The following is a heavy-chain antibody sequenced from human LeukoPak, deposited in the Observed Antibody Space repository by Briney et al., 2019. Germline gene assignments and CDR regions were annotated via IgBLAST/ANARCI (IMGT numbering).Heavy chain of an antibody. CDR3: ARHEYSSGWYGDY. CDR1: GGSISSTSYY. D-gene: IGHD6-19*01. V-gene: IGHV4-39*01. J-gene: IGHJ4*02. Sequence: PSETLSLTCTVSGGSISSTSYYWGWIRQPPGKGLEWIGTIYYSGSTYYNPSLKSRVTISVDTSKNQFSLKLSSVTAADTAVHYCARHEYSSGWYGDYWGQGTLVTVSS. CDR2: IYYSGST.